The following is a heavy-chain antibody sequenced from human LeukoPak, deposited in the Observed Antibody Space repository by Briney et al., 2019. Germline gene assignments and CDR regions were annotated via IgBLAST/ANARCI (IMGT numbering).Heavy chain of an antibody. CDR3: ARSPSGYRFDY. D-gene: IGHD3-22*01. V-gene: IGHV4-59*01. CDR1: GGSINNYY. J-gene: IGHJ4*02. Sequence: PSETLSLTCTVSGGSINNYYWSWIRQPPGKGLEWIGYISHSGSTNYNPSLKSRVTISLDTSKNQFSLKLSSVTAADTAVYFCARSPSGYRFDYWGQGTLVTVSS. CDR2: ISHSGST.